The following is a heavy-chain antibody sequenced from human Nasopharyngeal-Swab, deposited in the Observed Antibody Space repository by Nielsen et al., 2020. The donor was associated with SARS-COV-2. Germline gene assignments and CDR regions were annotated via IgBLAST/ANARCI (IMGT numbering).Heavy chain of an antibody. CDR2: ISYDGSNK. CDR3: YGGYDAFDI. V-gene: IGHV3-30*03. Sequence: VRQAPGKRLEWVAVISYDGSNKYYADSVKGRFTISRDNSKNTLYLQMNSLRAEDTAVYYCYGGYDAFDIWGQGTMVTVSS. D-gene: IGHD4-17*01. J-gene: IGHJ3*02.